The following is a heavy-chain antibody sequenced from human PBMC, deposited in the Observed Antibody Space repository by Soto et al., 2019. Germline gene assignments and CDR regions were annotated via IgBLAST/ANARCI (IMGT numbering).Heavy chain of an antibody. D-gene: IGHD3-3*01. CDR2: ISAYSGDT. CDR1: GYTFTRFG. V-gene: IGHV1-18*01. CDR3: ARLRLDLYFYMDV. J-gene: IGHJ6*03. Sequence: QGQLVQSGAEVKKPGASVKVSCKASGYTFTRFGISWVRQAPGQGLEWMGWISAYSGDTNYAQSLQGRVTMTTDTSTSTAYMERRSLRSDDTAVYYSARLRLDLYFYMDVWGKGTTVTVSS.